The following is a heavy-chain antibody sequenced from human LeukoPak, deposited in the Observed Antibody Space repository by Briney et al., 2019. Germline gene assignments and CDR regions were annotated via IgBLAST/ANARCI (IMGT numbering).Heavy chain of an antibody. J-gene: IGHJ4*02. Sequence: ASVKVSCKVSGYTLTELSMQWVRQAPGKGLEWMGGFDPEDGETIYAQKFQGRVTMTEDTSTDTAYMELSSLRSEDTAVYYCTTVPDTAPRLWGQGTLVTVSS. D-gene: IGHD5-18*01. CDR2: FDPEDGET. CDR3: TTVPDTAPRL. CDR1: GYTLTELS. V-gene: IGHV1-24*01.